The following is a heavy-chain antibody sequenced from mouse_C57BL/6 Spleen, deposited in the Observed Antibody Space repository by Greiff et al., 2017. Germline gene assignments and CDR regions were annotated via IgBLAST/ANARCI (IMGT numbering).Heavy chain of an antibody. D-gene: IGHD1-1*01. CDR1: GFTFSDYG. J-gene: IGHJ2*01. CDR2: ISSGSSTI. V-gene: IGHV5-17*01. Sequence: EVNVVESGGGLVKPGGSLKLSCAASGFTFSDYGMHWVRQAPEKGLEWVAYISSGSSTIYYADTVKGRFTISRDNAKNTLFLQMTSLRSEDTAMYYCARPYYYGSSYFDDWGQGTTLTVSS. CDR3: ARPYYYGSSYFDD.